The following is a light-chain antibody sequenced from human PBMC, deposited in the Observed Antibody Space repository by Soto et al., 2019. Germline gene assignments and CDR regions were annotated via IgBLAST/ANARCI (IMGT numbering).Light chain of an antibody. Sequence: EIVMTQSPATLSVSPGERATLSCRASQSVSSNLSWYQHKPGQSPSLLIFGASTSATGIRSRFSGSGSGTAFTLTIHSLQSEDVSLYYCQQYNTYVTFAQGTRLEIK. CDR2: GAS. CDR1: QSVSSN. CDR3: QQYNTYVT. J-gene: IGKJ5*01. V-gene: IGKV3-15*01.